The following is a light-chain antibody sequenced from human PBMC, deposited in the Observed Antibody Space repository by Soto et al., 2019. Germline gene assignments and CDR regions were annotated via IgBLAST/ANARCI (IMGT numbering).Light chain of an antibody. CDR3: QQYGTSPWT. Sequence: EIVLTQSPGTLSLSSGERATLSCRASQTVSNNYLAWYRQKPGQAPTLLIYGVSSRALGIPDRFSGSGSGTDFTLTISRLEPEDFAVYHCQQYGTSPWTFGQGTRVEIK. CDR2: GVS. J-gene: IGKJ1*01. V-gene: IGKV3-20*01. CDR1: QTVSNNY.